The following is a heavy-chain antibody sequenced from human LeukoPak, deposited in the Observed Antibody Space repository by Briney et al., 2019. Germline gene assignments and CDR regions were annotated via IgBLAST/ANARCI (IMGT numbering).Heavy chain of an antibody. Sequence: SETLSLTCAVSGHSISSGYYWGWIRQPPGKGLEWIGSIYYSGTIHYNPSLKSRLTISSDTSKNQFSLSLSSVTAADTAVYYCARHSQWPWFDPWGQGALVIVSS. V-gene: IGHV4-38-2*01. CDR1: GHSISSGYY. J-gene: IGHJ5*02. CDR3: ARHSQWPWFDP. D-gene: IGHD6-19*01. CDR2: IYYSGTI.